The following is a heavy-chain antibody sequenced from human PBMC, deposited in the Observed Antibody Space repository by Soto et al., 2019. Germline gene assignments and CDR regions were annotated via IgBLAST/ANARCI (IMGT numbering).Heavy chain of an antibody. CDR3: EKVIGLVPAARSAFDI. CDR2: ISGSGGST. J-gene: IGHJ3*02. D-gene: IGHD2-2*01. Sequence: EVQLLESGGGLVQPGGSLRLSCAASGFTFSSYAMSWVRQAPGKGLEWVSAISGSGGSTYYADSVKGRFTISRDNYKNTLFLQMNCLRSEDTAVYYCEKVIGLVPAARSAFDIWGQGTMVTVSS. CDR1: GFTFSSYA. V-gene: IGHV3-23*01.